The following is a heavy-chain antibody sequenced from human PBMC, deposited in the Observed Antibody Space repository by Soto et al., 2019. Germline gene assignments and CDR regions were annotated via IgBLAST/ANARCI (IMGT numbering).Heavy chain of an antibody. D-gene: IGHD3-16*02. J-gene: IGHJ4*02. CDR3: ARDKEHDYIWGSYRYLDY. V-gene: IGHV3-64*01. CDR2: VSSNGGST. Sequence: GGSLRLSCAASGFTCSSYAMHWVRQAPGKGLEYVSAVSSNGGSTYYANSVKGRFTISRDNSKNTLYLQMGSLRAEDMAVYYCARDKEHDYIWGSYRYLDYWGQGTLVTVSS. CDR1: GFTCSSYA.